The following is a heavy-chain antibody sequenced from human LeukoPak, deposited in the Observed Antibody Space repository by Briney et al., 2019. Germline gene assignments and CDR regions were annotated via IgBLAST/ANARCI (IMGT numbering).Heavy chain of an antibody. D-gene: IGHD6-6*01. J-gene: IGHJ4*02. Sequence: SEALSLTCAVYGGSFSGYYWSWIRQPPGKGLERIGEINHSGSTNYNPSLKSRVTISVDTSKNQFSLKLSSVTAADTAVYYCARRVAAHYFDYWGQGTLVTVSS. CDR2: INHSGST. CDR3: ARRVAAHYFDY. CDR1: GGSFSGYY. V-gene: IGHV4-34*01.